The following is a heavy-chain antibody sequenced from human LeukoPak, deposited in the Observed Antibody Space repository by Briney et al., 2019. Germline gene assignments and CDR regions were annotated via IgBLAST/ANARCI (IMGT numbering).Heavy chain of an antibody. Sequence: GGSLRLSCAASGFAFSGYGMHWVRQAPDKGLEWVAVIWYDGNNKYYAESVKGRFTISRDNSKNTLYLQMNSLRAEDTAVYYCAKDWGYTTMVTYYFDYWGQGALVTVSS. D-gene: IGHD5-18*01. V-gene: IGHV3-33*06. J-gene: IGHJ4*02. CDR3: AKDWGYTTMVTYYFDY. CDR1: GFAFSGYG. CDR2: IWYDGNNK.